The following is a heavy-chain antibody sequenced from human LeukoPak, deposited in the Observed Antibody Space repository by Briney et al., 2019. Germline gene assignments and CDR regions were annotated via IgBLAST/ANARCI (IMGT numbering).Heavy chain of an antibody. J-gene: IGHJ4*02. Sequence: GGSLRLSCAAPGFTFSDYYMSWIRQAPGKGLEWVSYISSSSSYTNYADSVKGRFTISRDNAKNSLYLQMNSLRAEDTAVYYCARNYEEWLRILDYWGQGTLVTVSS. CDR3: ARNYEEWLRILDY. V-gene: IGHV3-11*06. CDR2: ISSSSSYT. D-gene: IGHD5-12*01. CDR1: GFTFSDYY.